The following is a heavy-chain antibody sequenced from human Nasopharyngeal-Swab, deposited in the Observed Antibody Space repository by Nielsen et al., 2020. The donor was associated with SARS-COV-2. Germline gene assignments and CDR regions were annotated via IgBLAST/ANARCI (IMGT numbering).Heavy chain of an antibody. D-gene: IGHD2/OR15-2a*01. Sequence: ESLKIYCVVSGFTVSSNYMNWVRQAPGKGLEWVTVIYGDDSTYYADSVKGRFIVSRDNSKNKLYLQMNSLRVEDPSVYYCARSSIGNSPLNTWGYYSDFWGQGTLVTVSS. J-gene: IGHJ4*02. CDR3: ARSSIGNSPLNTWGYYSDF. CDR2: IYGDDST. V-gene: IGHV3-53*01. CDR1: GFTVSSNY.